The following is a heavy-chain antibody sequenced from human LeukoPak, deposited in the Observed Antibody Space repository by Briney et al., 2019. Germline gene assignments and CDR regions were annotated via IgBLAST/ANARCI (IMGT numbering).Heavy chain of an antibody. J-gene: IGHJ6*02. D-gene: IGHD2-21*01. CDR2: IYYSGST. V-gene: IGHV4-39*01. CDR3: ARLGGYSGMDV. Sequence: PSETLSLTCTVSGGSISSSSYYWGWIRQTPGKGLEWIGSIYYSGSTYYNPSLKSRVTISVDTSKNQFPLKLSSVTAADTAVYYCARLGGYSGMDVWGQGTTVTVSS. CDR1: GGSISSSSYY.